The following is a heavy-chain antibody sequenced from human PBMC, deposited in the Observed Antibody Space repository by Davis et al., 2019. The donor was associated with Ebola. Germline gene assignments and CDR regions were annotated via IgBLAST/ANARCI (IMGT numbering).Heavy chain of an antibody. CDR1: GGTFSSSA. CDR2: ISGSGGST. J-gene: IGHJ6*03. CDR3: AKDRPYYDFWSGRPGYMDV. V-gene: IGHV3-23*01. D-gene: IGHD3-3*01. Sequence: SCKASGGTFSSSAMSWVRQAPGQGLEWVSAISGSGGSTYYADSVKGRFTISRDNSKNTLYLQMNSLRAEDTAVYYCAKDRPYYDFWSGRPGYMDVWGKGTTVTVSS.